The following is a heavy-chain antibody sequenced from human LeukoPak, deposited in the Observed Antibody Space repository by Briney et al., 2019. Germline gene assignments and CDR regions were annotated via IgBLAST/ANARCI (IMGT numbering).Heavy chain of an antibody. Sequence: ASVKVSCKASGYTFTSYAMNWVRQAPGQGLERMGWINTNTGNPTYAQGFTGRFVFSLDTSVSTAYLQISSLKPEDTAVYYCARAGYCSAAGCRLWAYWGQGTLVTVSS. CDR2: INTNTGNP. CDR1: GYTFTSYA. J-gene: IGHJ4*02. D-gene: IGHD2-15*01. CDR3: ARAGYCSAAGCRLWAY. V-gene: IGHV7-4-1*02.